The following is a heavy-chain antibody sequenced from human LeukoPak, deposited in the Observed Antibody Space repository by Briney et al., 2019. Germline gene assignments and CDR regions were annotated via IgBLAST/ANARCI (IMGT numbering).Heavy chain of an antibody. V-gene: IGHV3-66*01. D-gene: IGHD1/OR15-1a*01. J-gene: IGHJ3*02. CDR3: VRGVEQTFDI. Sequence: GGSLRLSCAASGFTVSSNYLSWVRQAPGKGLEWVSVIYSGGSTNYSDSLKGRFTISRDNSKNTLYLQMNSLRAEDTAVYYCVRGVEQTFDIWGQGTMVIVSS. CDR2: IYSGGST. CDR1: GFTVSSNY.